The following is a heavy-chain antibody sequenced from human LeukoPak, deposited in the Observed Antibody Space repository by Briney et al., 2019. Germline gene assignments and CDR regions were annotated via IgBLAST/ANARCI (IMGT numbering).Heavy chain of an antibody. CDR2: INRGGIT. J-gene: IGHJ4*02. Sequence: SETLSLTCAVYGGSFSGYYWIWIRQPPGKGLEWIGEINRGGITNHNPSLKSRVTISVDTSKNQFSLKLSSVTAADTAVYYCARGLSAIVHWGQGTLVTVSS. D-gene: IGHD2-21*02. CDR3: ARGLSAIVH. V-gene: IGHV4-34*01. CDR1: GGSFSGYY.